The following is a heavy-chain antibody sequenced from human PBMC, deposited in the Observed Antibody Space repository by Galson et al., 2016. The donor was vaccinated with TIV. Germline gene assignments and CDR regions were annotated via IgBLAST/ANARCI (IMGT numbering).Heavy chain of an antibody. D-gene: IGHD5-12*01. CDR2: ISNSGLTI. V-gene: IGHV3-48*03. J-gene: IGHJ4*02. Sequence: SLRLSCAVSGFTFSTYDMNWVRQAPGKGLEWLSYISNSGLTIYYADSVKGRFTISRDNTKNTLYLQMNSLRAEDTAMYYCVRDWGYSGMVWNKYFDSWGQGVLVTVSA. CDR1: GFTFSTYD. CDR3: VRDWGYSGMVWNKYFDS.